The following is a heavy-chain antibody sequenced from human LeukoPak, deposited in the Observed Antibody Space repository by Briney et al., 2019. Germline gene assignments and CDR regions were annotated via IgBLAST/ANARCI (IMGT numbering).Heavy chain of an antibody. V-gene: IGHV3-23*01. J-gene: IGHJ4*02. Sequence: GGSLRLSCAASGFTFSSYEMNWVRQAPGKGLEWVSAINDSGGSTYYADSVKGRFTISRDNSKNTLYLQMNSLRAEDTAVYYCAKPAISSRGWYYDYWGQRTLVTVSS. CDR2: INDSGGST. CDR1: GFTFSSYE. CDR3: AKPAISSRGWYYDY. D-gene: IGHD6-19*01.